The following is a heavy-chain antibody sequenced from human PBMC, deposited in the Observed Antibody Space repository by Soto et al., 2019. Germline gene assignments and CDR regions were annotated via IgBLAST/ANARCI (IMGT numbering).Heavy chain of an antibody. CDR1: GFTFSSYW. CDR3: ARAHFPGVSYGYYGMDV. Sequence: QPGGSLRLSCAASGFTFSSYWMHWVRQAPGKGLVWVSRINSDGSSTSYADSVKGRFTISRDNAKNTLYLQMNSLRAEDTAVYYCARAHFPGVSYGYYGMDVWGQGTTVTVSS. CDR2: INSDGSST. J-gene: IGHJ6*02. D-gene: IGHD1-26*01. V-gene: IGHV3-74*01.